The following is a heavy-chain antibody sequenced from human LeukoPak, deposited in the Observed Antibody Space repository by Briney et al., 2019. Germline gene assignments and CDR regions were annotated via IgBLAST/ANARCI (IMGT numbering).Heavy chain of an antibody. CDR2: ISSSGSII. Sequence: GGSLRLSCAASGFTFSDYYMSWIRQAPGKGLEWVSHISSSGSIIYYADSVKGRFTISRDNAKNSLYLQMNSLRAEDTAVYYCTRGTYYYDSSGYRPLFYFDYWGQGTLVTVSS. CDR3: TRGTYYYDSSGYRPLFYFDY. CDR1: GFTFSDYY. V-gene: IGHV3-11*04. J-gene: IGHJ4*02. D-gene: IGHD3-22*01.